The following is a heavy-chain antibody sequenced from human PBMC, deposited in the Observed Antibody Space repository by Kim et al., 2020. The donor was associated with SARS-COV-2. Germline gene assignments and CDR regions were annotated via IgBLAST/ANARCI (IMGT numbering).Heavy chain of an antibody. CDR2: INSDGSTT. Sequence: GGSLRLSCAASGFTFSSSWMYWVRQAPGKGLVWVSRINSDGSTTTYADSVRVRFTISRDNAKNTLYLQIKSGRAEDTAVYYCARENIQVAGIPFDYWGQGTLITVSS. V-gene: IGHV3-74*01. CDR1: GFTFSSSW. J-gene: IGHJ4*02. CDR3: ARENIQVAGIPFDY. D-gene: IGHD6-19*01.